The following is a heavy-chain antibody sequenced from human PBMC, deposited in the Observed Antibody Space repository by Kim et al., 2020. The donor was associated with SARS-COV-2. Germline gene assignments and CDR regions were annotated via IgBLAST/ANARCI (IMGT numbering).Heavy chain of an antibody. CDR2: IIPIFGTA. CDR1: GGTFSSYA. Sequence: SVKVSCKASGGTFSSYAISWVRQAPGQGLEWMGGIIPIFGTANYAQKFQGRVTITADESTSTAYMELSSLRSEDTAVYYCARGGQSIAAAATGNYFDYWGQGTLVTVSS. V-gene: IGHV1-69*13. J-gene: IGHJ4*02. CDR3: ARGGQSIAAAATGNYFDY. D-gene: IGHD6-13*01.